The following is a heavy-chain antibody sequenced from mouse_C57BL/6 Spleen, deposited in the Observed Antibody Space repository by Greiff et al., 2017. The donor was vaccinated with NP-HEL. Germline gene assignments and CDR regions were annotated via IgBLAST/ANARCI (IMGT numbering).Heavy chain of an antibody. CDR1: GFNIKDYC. Sequence: EVKLQEPGAELVKPGASVKLSCTASGFNIKDYCMHWVKQRTEQGLEWIGRIDHEDGETKYDPKFQGKATITADTSSNTAYLQLSSLTSEDTAVYYCASWDYDEAWFAYWGQGTTVTVSA. CDR3: ASWDYDEAWFAY. CDR2: IDHEDGET. J-gene: IGHJ3*01. D-gene: IGHD2-4*01. V-gene: IGHV14-2*01.